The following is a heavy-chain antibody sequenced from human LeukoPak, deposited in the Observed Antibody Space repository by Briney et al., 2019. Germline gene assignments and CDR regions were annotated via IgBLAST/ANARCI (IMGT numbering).Heavy chain of an antibody. CDR1: GGTFSSYA. D-gene: IGHD2-15*01. CDR2: IIPIFGTA. V-gene: IGHV1-69*13. Sequence: SVKVSCTASGGTFSSYAISWVRQAPGQGLEWMGGIIPIFGTANYAQKFQGRVTITADESTSTAYMELSSLRSEDTAVYYCASLYCSGGSCYYYGMDVWGQGTTVTVSS. J-gene: IGHJ6*02. CDR3: ASLYCSGGSCYYYGMDV.